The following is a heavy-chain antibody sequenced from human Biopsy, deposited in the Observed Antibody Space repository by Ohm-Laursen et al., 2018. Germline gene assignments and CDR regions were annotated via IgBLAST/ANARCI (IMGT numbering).Heavy chain of an antibody. V-gene: IGHV1-69*06. D-gene: IGHD3-9*01. CDR3: ATKLTGYFHR. CDR2: NIPTLGTG. Sequence: TAKASCELSVGTFCNYGVNWGRQAPGQGLERRGGNIPTLGTGNYAQKSQDRATVAADTSMSTATMELRSLRSDDTAVYYCATKLTGYFHRWGQGTLVIVSS. J-gene: IGHJ1*01. CDR1: VGTFCNYG.